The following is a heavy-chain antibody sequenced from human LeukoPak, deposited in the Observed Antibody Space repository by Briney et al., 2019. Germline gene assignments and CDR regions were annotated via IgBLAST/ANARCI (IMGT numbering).Heavy chain of an antibody. CDR1: GGSISSYY. J-gene: IGHJ5*02. CDR2: IYYSGST. V-gene: IGHV4-59*01. D-gene: IGHD2-21*02. Sequence: SETLSLTCTVSGGSISSYYWSWIRQPPGKGLEWIGYIYYSGSTNYNPSLKSRVTISVDTSKNQFSLKLSSVTAADTAVYYCARDGYGGDCYSGPAGFDPWGQGTLVTVSS. CDR3: ARDGYGGDCYSGPAGFDP.